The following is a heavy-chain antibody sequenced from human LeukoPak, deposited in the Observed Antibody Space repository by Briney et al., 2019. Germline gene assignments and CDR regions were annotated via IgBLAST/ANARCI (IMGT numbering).Heavy chain of an antibody. CDR3: ARDLNSGYVLDY. D-gene: IGHD5-12*01. CDR1: GFTFSNYS. V-gene: IGHV3-48*04. J-gene: IGHJ4*02. CDR2: ISSSSSII. Sequence: GGSLRLSCAASGFTFSNYSMNWVRQAPGKGLEWVSYISSSSSIIYYADSVKGRFTISRDNAKNSLYLQMSSLRAEDTAVYYCARDLNSGYVLDYRGQGTLVTVSS.